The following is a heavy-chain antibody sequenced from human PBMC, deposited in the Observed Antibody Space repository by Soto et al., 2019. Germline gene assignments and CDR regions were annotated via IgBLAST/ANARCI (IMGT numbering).Heavy chain of an antibody. D-gene: IGHD2-21*01. J-gene: IGHJ3*02. CDR2: ISENGGSRGGT. Sequence: LRLSCMASGFTFIKFAMNWVRQAPGQGLEWVASISENGGSRGGTYYADSVKGRFTISRDNSKNTLYLQLDSLTGADSAIYYCASAKAVVIAALGIWGQGTMVTVSS. CDR3: ASAKAVVIAALGI. CDR1: GFTFIKFA. V-gene: IGHV3-23*01.